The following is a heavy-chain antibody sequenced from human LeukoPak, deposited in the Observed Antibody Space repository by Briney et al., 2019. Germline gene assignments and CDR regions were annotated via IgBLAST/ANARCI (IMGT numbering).Heavy chain of an antibody. V-gene: IGHV3-7*01. CDR3: ARDLLAPDLCY. J-gene: IGHJ4*02. Sequence: GGSLRLTCAASGFTFSSYWMSWVRQAPGKGLEWVANIKQDGSEKYYVDSVKGRFTISRDNAKNSLYLQMNSLRAEDTAVYYCARDLLAPDLCYWGQGTLVTVSS. CDR1: GFTFSSYW. CDR2: IKQDGSEK. D-gene: IGHD3-3*02.